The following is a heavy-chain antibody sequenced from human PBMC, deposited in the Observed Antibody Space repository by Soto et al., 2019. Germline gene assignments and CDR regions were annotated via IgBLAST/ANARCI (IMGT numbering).Heavy chain of an antibody. CDR2: IYYSGST. CDR3: ARGAVSYYYDSSGYYPDAFDI. Sequence: SETLSLTCTVSGGSISSGGYYWSWIRQHPGKGLEWIGYIYYSGSTYYADSVKGRFTISRDNSKNTLYLQMNSLRAEDTAVYYCARGAVSYYYDSSGYYPDAFDIWGQGTMVTVSS. J-gene: IGHJ3*02. V-gene: IGHV4-31*03. D-gene: IGHD3-22*01. CDR1: GGSISSGGYY.